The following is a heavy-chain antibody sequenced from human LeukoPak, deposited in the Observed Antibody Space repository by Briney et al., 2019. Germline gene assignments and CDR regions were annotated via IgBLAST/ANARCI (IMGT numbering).Heavy chain of an antibody. Sequence: GGSLRLSCAASGFTLSSYTMNWVRQAPGKGLEWVSSISSTSSYIYYADSVRGRFTISRDNAKNSLYLQMNSLRAEDTALYYCARDKHYYDSSNYVWGQGTLVTVSS. V-gene: IGHV3-21*04. CDR1: GFTLSSYT. CDR2: ISSTSSYI. CDR3: ARDKHYYDSSNYV. J-gene: IGHJ4*02. D-gene: IGHD3-22*01.